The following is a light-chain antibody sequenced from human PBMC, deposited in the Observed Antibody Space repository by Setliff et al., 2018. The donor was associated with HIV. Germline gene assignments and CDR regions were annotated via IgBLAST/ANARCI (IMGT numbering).Light chain of an antibody. CDR3: AAWDDSLTGSYV. J-gene: IGLJ1*01. Sequence: QSVLTQPPSVSGAPGQRVTIYCTGSSSNIGAGFDVHWYQQLPGTAPKLLIYRNNQRPSGVPDRFSGSKSGTSASLAISGLQSEDEADYYCAAWDDSLTGSYVFGTGTKVTVL. CDR2: RNN. V-gene: IGLV1-40*01. CDR1: SSNIGAGFD.